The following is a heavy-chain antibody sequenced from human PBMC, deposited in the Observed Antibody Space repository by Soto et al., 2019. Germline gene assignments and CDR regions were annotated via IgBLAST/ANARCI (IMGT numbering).Heavy chain of an antibody. D-gene: IGHD3-16*01. V-gene: IGHV3-66*01. CDR2: VYIGGNT. CDR1: GFTVSSNY. CDR3: AGSVGGGFDY. J-gene: IGHJ4*02. Sequence: EVQLVESGGGLVQPGGSLRLSCAASGFTVSSNYMSWVRQAPGKGLEWVSVVYIGGNTYYAESVEDRFTISRDNFQNMLFLQMNGLRAGDTAVYYWAGSVGGGFDYWGQGTLVTVSS.